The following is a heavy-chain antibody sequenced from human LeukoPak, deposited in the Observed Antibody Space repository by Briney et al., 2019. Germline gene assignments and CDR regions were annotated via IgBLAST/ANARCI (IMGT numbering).Heavy chain of an antibody. D-gene: IGHD3-10*01. CDR1: GFTFTNFA. V-gene: IGHV3-30*18. CDR3: AKGGPHYGSGSYYAFDY. Sequence: GRSLRLSCAASGFTFTNFAMHWARQAPGKGLEWVTVISDDGNNKYFADSVKGRFTISRDNSKNTLYLQMNSLRAEDTAVYYCAKGGPHYGSGSYYAFDYWGQGTLVTVSS. J-gene: IGHJ4*02. CDR2: ISDDGNNK.